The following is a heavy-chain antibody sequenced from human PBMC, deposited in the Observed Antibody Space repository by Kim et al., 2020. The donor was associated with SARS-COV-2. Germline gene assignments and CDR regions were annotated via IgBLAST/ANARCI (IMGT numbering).Heavy chain of an antibody. CDR2: INPSGGST. J-gene: IGHJ6*02. CDR3: ARERDIVVVPAVYGMDV. V-gene: IGHV1-46*01. Sequence: ASVKVSCKASGYTFTSYYMHWVRQAPGQGLEWMGIINPSGGSTSYAQKFQGRVTMTRDTSTSTVYMELSSLRSEDTAVYYCARERDIVVVPAVYGMDVWGQGTTVTVSS. CDR1: GYTFTSYY. D-gene: IGHD2-2*01.